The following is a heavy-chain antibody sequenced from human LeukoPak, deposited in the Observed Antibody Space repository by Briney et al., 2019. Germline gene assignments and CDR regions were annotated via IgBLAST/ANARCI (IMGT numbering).Heavy chain of an antibody. D-gene: IGHD6-19*01. CDR1: GFTFNRFW. V-gene: IGHV3-21*01. CDR2: ISSSSSYI. J-gene: IGHJ4*02. Sequence: PGGSLRLSCGTSGFTFNRFWMSWVRQAPGKGLEWVSSISSSSSYIYYADSVKGRFTISRDNAKNSLYLQMNSLRAEDTAVYYCARRGASSGGLDYWGQGTLVTVSS. CDR3: ARRGASSGGLDY.